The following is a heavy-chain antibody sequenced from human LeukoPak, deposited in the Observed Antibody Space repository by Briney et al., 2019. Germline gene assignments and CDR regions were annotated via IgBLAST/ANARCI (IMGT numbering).Heavy chain of an antibody. Sequence: PSGTLSLTCAVSGGSISSGNWWSWVRQPPGKGLEWIGEIYHSGSTNYNPSLKSRVTISVDKSKNQFSLKLSSVTAADTAVYYCARDLAAAPRAFDYWGQGTLVTVSS. CDR3: ARDLAAAPRAFDY. V-gene: IGHV4-4*02. CDR2: IYHSGST. J-gene: IGHJ4*02. CDR1: GGSISSGNW. D-gene: IGHD6-13*01.